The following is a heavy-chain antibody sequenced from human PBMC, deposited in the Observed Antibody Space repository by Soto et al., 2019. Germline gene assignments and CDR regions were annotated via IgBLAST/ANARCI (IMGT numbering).Heavy chain of an antibody. CDR1: GFTFSSYA. V-gene: IGHV3-23*01. CDR3: AKGEVTMVRGYGMDV. CDR2: IRGRGGSK. Sequence: GGSLRLSCAASGFTFSSYAMSWVRQAPGKGLEWVSAIRGRGGSKYYAESVKGRFTISRDNSKNTLYLQMNSLRAEDTAVYYCAKGEVTMVRGYGMDVWGQGTTVTVSS. D-gene: IGHD3-10*01. J-gene: IGHJ6*02.